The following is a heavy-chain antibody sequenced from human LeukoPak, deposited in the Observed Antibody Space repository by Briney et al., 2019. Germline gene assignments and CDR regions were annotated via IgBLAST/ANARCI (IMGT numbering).Heavy chain of an antibody. CDR1: GFTFSSYS. CDR3: ARGHSGPTRTIDY. CDR2: ISSSSSYI. V-gene: IGHV3-21*01. Sequence: GGSLRLSCAASGFTFSSYSMNWVRQAPGKGLEWVSSISSSSSYIYYADSVKGRFTISRDNAKNSLYLQMNSLRAEDTAVYYCARGHSGPTRTIDYWGQGILVTVSS. J-gene: IGHJ4*02. D-gene: IGHD2-2*01.